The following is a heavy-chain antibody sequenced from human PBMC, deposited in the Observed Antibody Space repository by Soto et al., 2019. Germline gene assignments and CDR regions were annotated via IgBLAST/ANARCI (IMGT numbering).Heavy chain of an antibody. V-gene: IGHV1-69*13. CDR1: GGTFSSYA. D-gene: IGHD6-19*01. CDR3: ARESAIAVAGSNGMDV. CDR2: IIPIFGTA. J-gene: IGHJ6*02. Sequence: SVKVSCKASGGTFSSYAISGVRQAPGQGLEWMGGIIPIFGTANYAQKFQGRVTITADESTSTAYMELSSLRSEDTAVYYCARESAIAVAGSNGMDVWGQGTTVTVSS.